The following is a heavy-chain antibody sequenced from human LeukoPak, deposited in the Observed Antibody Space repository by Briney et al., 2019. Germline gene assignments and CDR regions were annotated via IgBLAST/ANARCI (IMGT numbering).Heavy chain of an antibody. CDR3: ARGVGARRPYYFDY. CDR2: IYYSGST. CDR1: GGSFSGYY. J-gene: IGHJ4*02. D-gene: IGHD1-26*01. V-gene: IGHV4-30-4*01. Sequence: KPSETLSLTCAVYGGSFSGYYWSWIRQPPGKGLEWIGYIYYSGSTYYNPSLKSRVTISVDTSKNQFSLKLSSVTAADTAVYYCARGVGARRPYYFDYWGQGTLVTVSS.